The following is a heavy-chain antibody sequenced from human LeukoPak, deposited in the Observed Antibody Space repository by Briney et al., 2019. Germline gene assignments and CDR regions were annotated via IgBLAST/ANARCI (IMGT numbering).Heavy chain of an antibody. CDR2: IYYSGTT. V-gene: IGHV4-59*01. CDR1: GGSIRPYY. D-gene: IGHD3-22*01. CDR3: ARETAHYYDTSRGWFAP. Sequence: SETLSLTCTVSGGSIRPYYWSWVRQPPGKGLWWGGYIYYSGTTNYNPSLNSRVTISVQTSKNKFSLKLSSVTAADTAVYYCARETAHYYDTSRGWFAPWGQGTLVTVSS. J-gene: IGHJ5*02.